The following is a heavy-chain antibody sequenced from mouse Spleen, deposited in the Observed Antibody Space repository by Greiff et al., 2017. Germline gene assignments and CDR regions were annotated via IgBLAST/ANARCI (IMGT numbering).Heavy chain of an antibody. CDR2: ISYSGST. V-gene: IGHV3-1*01. Sequence: EVMLVESGPGMVKPSQSLSLTCTVTGYSITSGYDWHWIRHFPGNKLEWMGYISYSGSTNYNPSLKSRISITHDTSKNHFFLKLNSVTTEDTATYYCARGDGYYGFAYWGQGTLVTVSA. J-gene: IGHJ3*01. CDR1: GYSITSGYD. D-gene: IGHD2-3*01. CDR3: ARGDGYYGFAY.